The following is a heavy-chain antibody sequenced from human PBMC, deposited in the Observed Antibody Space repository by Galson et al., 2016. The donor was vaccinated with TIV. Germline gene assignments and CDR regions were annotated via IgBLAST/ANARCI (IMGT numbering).Heavy chain of an antibody. Sequence: SLRLSCAASGFTFSIFAMTWVRQAPGMGLAWVSAISGGGGSTYYADSVKGRFTVSRDNSKNTLFLQMNILRAEDTAVYYCAKVPSSGFSYDYGLDVWVQGTTVTVAS. D-gene: IGHD3-22*01. V-gene: IGHV3-23*01. CDR2: ISGGGGST. CDR3: AKVPSSGFSYDYGLDV. CDR1: GFTFSIFA. J-gene: IGHJ6*02.